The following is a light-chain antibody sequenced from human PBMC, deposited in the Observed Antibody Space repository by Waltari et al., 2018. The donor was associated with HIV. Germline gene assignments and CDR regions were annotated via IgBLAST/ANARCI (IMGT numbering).Light chain of an antibody. CDR2: GNS. V-gene: IGLV1-40*01. CDR3: QSYDSSLSGSGV. Sequence: QSVLTQPPSVSGAPGQRVTIPCTGSSSNIGAGYDLHWYPQLPGTAPKLLIYGNSNRPSGVPDRFSGSKSGTSASLAITGLQAEDEADYYCQSYDSSLSGSGVFGGGTKLTVL. CDR1: SSNIGAGYD. J-gene: IGLJ3*02.